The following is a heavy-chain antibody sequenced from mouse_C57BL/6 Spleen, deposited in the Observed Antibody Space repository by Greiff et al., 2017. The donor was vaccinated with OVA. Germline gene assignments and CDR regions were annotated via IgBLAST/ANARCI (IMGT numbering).Heavy chain of an antibody. CDR3: AREGDSDGYGFDY. V-gene: IGHV1-52*01. CDR1: GYTFTSYW. Sequence: QVQLKQPGAELVRPGSSVKLSCKASGYTFTSYWMHWVKQRPIQGLEWIGNIDPSDSETHYNQKFKDKATLTVDKSSSTAYMQRSSLTSEDSAVYYCAREGDSDGYGFDYWGPGTTLTVSS. D-gene: IGHD2-2*01. CDR2: IDPSDSET. J-gene: IGHJ2*01.